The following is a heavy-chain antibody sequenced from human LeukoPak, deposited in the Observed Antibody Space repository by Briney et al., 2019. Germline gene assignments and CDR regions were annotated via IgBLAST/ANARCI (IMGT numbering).Heavy chain of an antibody. J-gene: IGHJ6*02. D-gene: IGHD1-26*01. V-gene: IGHV7-4-1*02. Sequence: ASVKVSCKASGYTFTSYAMNWVRQAPGQGLEWMGWINTNTGNPTYAQGFTGRFVFSLDTSVSTAYLQISSLKAEDTAVYYCAVRRRVGAPLTPKYYYGMDVWGQGTTITVSS. CDR2: INTNTGNP. CDR3: AVRRRVGAPLTPKYYYGMDV. CDR1: GYTFTSYA.